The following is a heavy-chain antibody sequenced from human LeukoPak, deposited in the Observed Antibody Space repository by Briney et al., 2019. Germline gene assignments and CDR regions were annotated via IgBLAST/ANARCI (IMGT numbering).Heavy chain of an antibody. CDR1: GGTFISYA. CDR2: IIPIFGTA. D-gene: IGHD3-9*01. CDR3: ARDQVVLRYSCMDV. Sequence: ASVKVSCKASGGTFISYAISWVRQAPGQGLEWMGGIIPIFGTANYAQKFQGRVTITADESTSTAYMELSSLRSEDTAVYYCARDQVVLRYSCMDVWAKGPRSPSP. J-gene: IGHJ6*02. V-gene: IGHV1-69*13.